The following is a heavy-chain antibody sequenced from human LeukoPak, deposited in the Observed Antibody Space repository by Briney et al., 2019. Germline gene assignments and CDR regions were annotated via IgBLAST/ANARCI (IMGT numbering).Heavy chain of an antibody. CDR3: ARASRGYYYGSGSWNWFDP. Sequence: SETLSLTCTVSGGSISSYYWSWIRQPPGKGLEWIGYIYYSGSTNYNPSLKSRVTISVDTSKNQFSLKLSSVTAADTAVYCCARASRGYYYGSGSWNWFDPWGQGTLVTVSS. D-gene: IGHD3-10*01. CDR1: GGSISSYY. V-gene: IGHV4-59*01. J-gene: IGHJ5*02. CDR2: IYYSGST.